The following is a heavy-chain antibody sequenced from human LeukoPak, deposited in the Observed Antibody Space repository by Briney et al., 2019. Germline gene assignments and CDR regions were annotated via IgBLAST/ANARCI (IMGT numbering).Heavy chain of an antibody. Sequence: GGSLRLSCAASGFTVSSNYMSWVRQAPGKGLEWVSVIYSGGSTYYADSVKGRFTISRDNSKNTLYLQMNSLRAEGTAVYYCAREIAAGTGAFDIWGQGTMVTVSS. CDR1: GFTVSSNY. V-gene: IGHV3-53*01. D-gene: IGHD6-13*01. CDR3: AREIAAGTGAFDI. CDR2: IYSGGST. J-gene: IGHJ3*02.